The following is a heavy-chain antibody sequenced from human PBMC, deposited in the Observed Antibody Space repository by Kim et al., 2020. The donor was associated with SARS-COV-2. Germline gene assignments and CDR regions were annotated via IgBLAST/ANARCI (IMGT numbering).Heavy chain of an antibody. CDR1: GGSITSYSYY. J-gene: IGHJ5*01. V-gene: IGHV4-39*01. D-gene: IGHD6-19*01. Sequence: SETLSITCTVSGGSITSYSYYWGWIRQPPGKGLEWIGSIYYSGSAYSNPSLNSRVTISVDTSKNQFSLKLTSVTAADTAVYYCARNAGGKQWLVLGVRGFDSWGQGTLVTVSS. CDR2: IYYSGSA. CDR3: ARNAGGKQWLVLGVRGFDS.